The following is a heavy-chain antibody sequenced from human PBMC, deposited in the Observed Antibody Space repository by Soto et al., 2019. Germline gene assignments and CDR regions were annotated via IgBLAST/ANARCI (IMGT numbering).Heavy chain of an antibody. V-gene: IGHV1-18*01. Sequence: ASVKVSCKASGYTFTSYGLSWVRQAPGQGLEWMGRISAYNYNTNYAQKLQGRVTMTTDTSTSTAYMELRSLTSDDTAVYYCARVVGALGHWFDPWGQGTLVTVSS. D-gene: IGHD1-26*01. J-gene: IGHJ5*02. CDR2: ISAYNYNT. CDR1: GYTFTSYG. CDR3: ARVVGALGHWFDP.